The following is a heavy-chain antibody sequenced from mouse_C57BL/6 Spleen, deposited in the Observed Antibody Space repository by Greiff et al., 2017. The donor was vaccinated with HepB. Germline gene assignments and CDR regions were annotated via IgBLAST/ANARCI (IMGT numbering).Heavy chain of an antibody. Sequence: VQLQQSGAELVKPGASVKLSCKASGYTFTEYTIHWVKQRSGQGLEWIGWFYPGSGSIKYNEKFKDKATLTADKSSSTVYMELSRLTSEDAAVYFCERQEDGAYYDYDGGAMDYWGQGTSVTVSS. D-gene: IGHD2-4*01. CDR3: ERQEDGAYYDYDGGAMDY. CDR1: GYTFTEYT. J-gene: IGHJ4*01. CDR2: FYPGSGSI. V-gene: IGHV1-62-2*01.